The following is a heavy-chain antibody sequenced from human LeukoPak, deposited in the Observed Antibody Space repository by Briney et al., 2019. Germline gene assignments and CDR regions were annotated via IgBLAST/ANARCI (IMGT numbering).Heavy chain of an antibody. CDR1: GFTFSSYG. CDR2: IWYDGSNK. V-gene: IGHV3-33*01. CDR3: AREGGLHSSGWYVWAPGYYYYGMDV. Sequence: GGSLRLSCAASGFTFSSYGMHWVRQAPGKGLEWVAVIWYDGSNKYYADSVKGRFTISRDNSKNTLYLQMNSLRAEDTAVYYCAREGGLHSSGWYVWAPGYYYYGMDVWGQGTTVTVSS. J-gene: IGHJ6*02. D-gene: IGHD6-19*01.